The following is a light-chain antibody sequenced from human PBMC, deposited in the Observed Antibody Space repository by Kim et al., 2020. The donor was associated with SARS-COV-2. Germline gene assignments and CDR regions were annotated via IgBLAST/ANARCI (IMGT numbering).Light chain of an antibody. V-gene: IGLV3-19*01. CDR1: SLRSYY. CDR2: GKN. CDR3: NSRDSSGVHVV. J-gene: IGLJ3*02. Sequence: ALGQTVRITCQGDSLRSYYATWYQQKPGQAPILVIYGKNNRPSGIPDRFSGSSSGNTASLTITGAQAEDEADYYCNSRDSSGVHVVFGGGTKLTVL.